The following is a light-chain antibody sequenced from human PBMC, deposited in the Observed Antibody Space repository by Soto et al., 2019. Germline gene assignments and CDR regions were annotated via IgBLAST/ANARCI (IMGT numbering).Light chain of an antibody. CDR1: SSNIGTNS. V-gene: IGLV1-44*01. CDR3: ATWDDSLNGPV. CDR2: NSN. Sequence: QSVLTQPPSTSGTPGQRVTISCSGSSSNIGTNSVNWYQQLPGTAPKLLIYNSNQRPSGVPDRFSGSKSGTSASLAISGLQSEDEADYYCATWDDSLNGPVFGGGTMLTVL. J-gene: IGLJ2*01.